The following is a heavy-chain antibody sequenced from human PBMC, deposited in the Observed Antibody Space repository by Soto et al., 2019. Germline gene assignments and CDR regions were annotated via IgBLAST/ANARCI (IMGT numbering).Heavy chain of an antibody. D-gene: IGHD3-22*01. CDR1: GGSISSGGYS. CDR3: ARVRRMYRQKNYYDSPFDP. Sequence: QLQLQESGSGLVKPSQTLSLTCAVSGGSISSGGYSWSWIRQPPGKGLEWIGYIYHSGSTYYNPSLKSRVTISVDRSKNQFSLKLSSVTAADTAVYYCARVRRMYRQKNYYDSPFDPWGQGTLVTVSS. V-gene: IGHV4-30-2*01. J-gene: IGHJ5*02. CDR2: IYHSGST.